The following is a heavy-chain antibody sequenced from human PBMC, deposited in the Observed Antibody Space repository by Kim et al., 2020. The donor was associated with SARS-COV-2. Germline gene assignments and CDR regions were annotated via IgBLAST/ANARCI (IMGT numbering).Heavy chain of an antibody. CDR1: GYTFTGYY. Sequence: ASVKVSCKASGYTFTGYYMHWVRQAPGQGLEWMGWINPNSGGTNYAQKFQGRVTMTRDTSISTAYMELSRLRSDDTAVYYCARDSPWGDGYNPYDYWGQGTLVTVSS. D-gene: IGHD5-12*01. CDR3: ARDSPWGDGYNPYDY. CDR2: INPNSGGT. V-gene: IGHV1-2*02. J-gene: IGHJ4*02.